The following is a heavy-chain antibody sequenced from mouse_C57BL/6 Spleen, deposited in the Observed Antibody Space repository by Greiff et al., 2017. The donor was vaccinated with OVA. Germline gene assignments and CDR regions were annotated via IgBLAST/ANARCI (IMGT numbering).Heavy chain of an antibody. V-gene: IGHV1-80*01. Sequence: VKLMESGAELVKPGASVKISCKASGYAFSSYWMNWVKQRPGKGLEWIGQIYPGDGDTNYNGKFKGKATLTADKSSSTAYMQLSSLTSEDSAVYFCARYRDYDEGFAYWGQGTLVTVSA. CDR2: IYPGDGDT. J-gene: IGHJ3*01. D-gene: IGHD2-4*01. CDR3: ARYRDYDEGFAY. CDR1: GYAFSSYW.